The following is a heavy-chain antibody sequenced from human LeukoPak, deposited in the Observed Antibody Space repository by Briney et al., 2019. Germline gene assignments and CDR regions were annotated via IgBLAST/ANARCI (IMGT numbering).Heavy chain of an antibody. J-gene: IGHJ4*02. D-gene: IGHD6-19*01. Sequence: GGSLRLSCAASGFTFTNYAMSWVRQAPGEGLEWVSTISGSGDSTYYADSVKGRFTISRDNSKNTLFLQLNNLRGEDTAAYYCAKDPPTAGTTFDYWGQGALVTVSS. CDR2: ISGSGDST. CDR3: AKDPPTAGTTFDY. CDR1: GFTFTNYA. V-gene: IGHV3-23*01.